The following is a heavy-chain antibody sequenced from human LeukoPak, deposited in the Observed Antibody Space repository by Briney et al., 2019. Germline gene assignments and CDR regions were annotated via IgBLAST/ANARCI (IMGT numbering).Heavy chain of an antibody. Sequence: GGSLRLSCTASGFTFRDYAMSWFRQAPGKGLEWVGFLRSKVHGATTEYAASVKGRFTMSRDDSKSIAYLQMNSLKTEDTAVYYCTRSYNYYDSSGYYGFDFWGQGTLVTVSS. D-gene: IGHD3-22*01. CDR3: TRSYNYYDSSGYYGFDF. CDR1: GFTFRDYA. J-gene: IGHJ4*02. CDR2: LRSKVHGATT. V-gene: IGHV3-49*03.